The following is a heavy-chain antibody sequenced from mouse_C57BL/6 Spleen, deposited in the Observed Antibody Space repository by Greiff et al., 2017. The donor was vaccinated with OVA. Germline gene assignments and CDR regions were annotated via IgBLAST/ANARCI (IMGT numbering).Heavy chain of an antibody. J-gene: IGHJ4*01. CDR2: IYPRDGST. V-gene: IGHV1-78*01. D-gene: IGHD1-1*01. CDR3: ARYYYGSSYGDYAMDY. CDR1: GYTFTDHT. Sequence: VQLQQSDAELVKPGASVKISCKVSGYTFTDHTIHWMKQRPEQGLEWIGYIYPRDGSTKYNEKFKGKATLTADKSSSTAYMQLNSLTSEDSAVYFCARYYYGSSYGDYAMDYWGQGTSVTVSS.